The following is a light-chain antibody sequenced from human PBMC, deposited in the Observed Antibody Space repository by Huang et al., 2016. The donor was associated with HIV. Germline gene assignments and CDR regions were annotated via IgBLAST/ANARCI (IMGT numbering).Light chain of an antibody. Sequence: EIVLTQSPGTLSLSPGERATLSCRASQSVSNSYLAWYQQKPGQAPRLFIYGASSRAAGIPDRFSGSGSGTDFTLTITRLEPEDFAVYYCQQYGRPPRTFGQGTKLEIK. CDR3: QQYGRPPRT. CDR1: QSVSNSY. J-gene: IGKJ2*01. CDR2: GAS. V-gene: IGKV3-20*01.